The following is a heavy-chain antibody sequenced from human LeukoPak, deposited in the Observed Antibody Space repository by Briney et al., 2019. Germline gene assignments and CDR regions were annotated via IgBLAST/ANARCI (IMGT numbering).Heavy chain of an antibody. J-gene: IGHJ4*02. D-gene: IGHD5-12*01. V-gene: IGHV3-48*01. CDR1: GFTFSSYS. CDR2: ISSSSSTI. CDR3: ASSRWLIDY. Sequence: PGGSLRLSCAASGFTFSSYSMNWVRQAPGKGLEWVSYISSSSSTIYYADSVKGRFTISRDNAKNSLYLQMNSLRAEDTAVYYCASSRWLIDYWGQGTLVTVSS.